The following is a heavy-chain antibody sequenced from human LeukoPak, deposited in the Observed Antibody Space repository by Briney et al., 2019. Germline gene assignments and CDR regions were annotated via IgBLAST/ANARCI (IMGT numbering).Heavy chain of an antibody. CDR3: ARGGGYCSGGSCFGSPFDP. J-gene: IGHJ5*02. CDR2: IYHSGST. Sequence: SQTLSLTCAVSGGSISSGGYSWSWIRQPPGKGLEWIGYIYHSGSTYYNPSLKSRVTISVDRSKHQFSLKLSSVTAADTAVYYCARGGGYCSGGSCFGSPFDPWGQGTLVTVSS. CDR1: GGSISSGGYS. V-gene: IGHV4-30-2*01. D-gene: IGHD2-15*01.